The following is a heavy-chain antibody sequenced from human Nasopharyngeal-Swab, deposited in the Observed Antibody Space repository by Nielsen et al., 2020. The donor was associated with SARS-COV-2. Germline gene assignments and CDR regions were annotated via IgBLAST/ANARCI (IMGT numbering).Heavy chain of an antibody. Sequence: GASLEISCAASGFSFSDYYMSWLRQAPGKGLEGISYISGGVTTKYYADSVKGRFAISRDNARRSLFLHMNSLRVEDTDLYYCAGRAYYYDSRGFYEDYWGQGTLVTVSS. CDR2: ISGGVTTK. CDR1: GFSFSDYY. CDR3: AGRAYYYDSRGFYEDY. V-gene: IGHV3-11*04. D-gene: IGHD3-22*01. J-gene: IGHJ4*02.